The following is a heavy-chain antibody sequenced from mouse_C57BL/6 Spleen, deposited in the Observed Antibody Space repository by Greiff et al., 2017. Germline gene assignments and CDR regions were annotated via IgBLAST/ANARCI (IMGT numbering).Heavy chain of an antibody. CDR1: GYTFTDYY. V-gene: IGHV1-26*01. CDR3: ARGWLLGYFDC. D-gene: IGHD2-3*01. CDR2: INPNNGGT. Sequence: EVQLQQSGPELVKPGASVKLSCKASGYTFTDYYMNWVKQSHGKSLEWIGDINPNNGGTSYNQKFKGKATLTVDKSSSTAYMELRSLTSEDSAVYYCARGWLLGYFDCWGQGTTLTVSS. J-gene: IGHJ2*01.